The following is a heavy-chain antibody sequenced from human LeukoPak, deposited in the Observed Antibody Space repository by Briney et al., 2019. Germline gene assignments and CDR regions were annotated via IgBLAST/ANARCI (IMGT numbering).Heavy chain of an antibody. CDR1: GGSVSTSSYY. CDR3: ARNQRDYLFDY. D-gene: IGHD4-17*01. Sequence: SETLSLTCTVSGGSVSTSSYYWGWIRQPPGRGLEWSGSIYYSGNTYYNPSLKSRVTISVDTSKNQFSLKLSSVTAADTAVYYCARNQRDYLFDYWGQGTLVTVSS. J-gene: IGHJ4*02. CDR2: IYYSGNT. V-gene: IGHV4-39*01.